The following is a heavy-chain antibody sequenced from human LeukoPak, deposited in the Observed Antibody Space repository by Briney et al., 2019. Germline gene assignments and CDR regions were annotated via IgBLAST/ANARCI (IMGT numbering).Heavy chain of an antibody. Sequence: GGSLRLSCAASGLTFSSYAMHWVRQAPGRGLEWVAVISYDGSNKYYADSVKGRFTISRDNAKNSLYLQMSSLRAEDTAVYYCARDRVWDIVVVVAAPFDNYYGMDVWGQGTTVTVSS. CDR1: GLTFSSYA. D-gene: IGHD2-15*01. J-gene: IGHJ6*02. CDR3: ARDRVWDIVVVVAAPFDNYYGMDV. CDR2: ISYDGSNK. V-gene: IGHV3-30-3*01.